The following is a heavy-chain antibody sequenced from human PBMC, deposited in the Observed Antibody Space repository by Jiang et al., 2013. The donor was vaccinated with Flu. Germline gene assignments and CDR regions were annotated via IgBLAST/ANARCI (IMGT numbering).Heavy chain of an antibody. J-gene: IGHJ4*02. CDR3: ARERDTAMVLFDY. Sequence: KSRLTISVDTSKNQFSLKLRSVTAADTAVYYCARERDTAMVLFDYWGQGTLVTVSS. D-gene: IGHD5-18*01. V-gene: IGHV4-30-2*04.